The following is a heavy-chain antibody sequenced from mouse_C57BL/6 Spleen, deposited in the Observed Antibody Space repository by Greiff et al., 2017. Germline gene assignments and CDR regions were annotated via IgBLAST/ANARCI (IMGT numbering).Heavy chain of an antibody. CDR3: ARERYWYFDV. CDR1: GFTFSDYY. Sequence: EVMLVESEGGLVQPGSSMKLSCTASGFTFSDYYMAWVRQVPEKGLEWVANINYDGSSTYYLDSLKSRFIISRDNAKNILYLQMSSLKSEDTATYYCARERYWYFDVWGTGTTVTVSS. CDR2: INYDGSST. V-gene: IGHV5-16*01. J-gene: IGHJ1*03.